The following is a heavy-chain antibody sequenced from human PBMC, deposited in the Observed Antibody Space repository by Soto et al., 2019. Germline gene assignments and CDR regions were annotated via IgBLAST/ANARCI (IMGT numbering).Heavy chain of an antibody. Sequence: QVQLVESGGGVVQPGRSLRLSCAASGFTFSSYGMHWVRQAPGKGLEWVAVISDDGSNKYYADSVKGRVTISRDNSKNKLYLQMNSLRAEDTAVYYCAKDPTVTDYYYYYGMDVWGQGTTVTVSS. CDR3: AKDPTVTDYYYYYGMDV. CDR2: ISDDGSNK. CDR1: GFTFSSYG. D-gene: IGHD4-4*01. J-gene: IGHJ6*02. V-gene: IGHV3-30*18.